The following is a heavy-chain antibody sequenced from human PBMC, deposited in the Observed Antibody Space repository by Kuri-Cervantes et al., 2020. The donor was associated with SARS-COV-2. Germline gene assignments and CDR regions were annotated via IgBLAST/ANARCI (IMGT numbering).Heavy chain of an antibody. V-gene: IGHV3-11*01. CDR2: ISSSGSTI. CDR3: ASRRDAAAGGLYYYYYTDV. D-gene: IGHD6-13*01. Sequence: GGSLRLSCAASGFTFSDYYMSWIRQAPGKGLEWVSYISSSGSTIYYADSVKGRFTISRDNAKNSLYLQMNSLRAEDTDVYYCASRRDAAAGGLYYYYYTDVWGKGTTVTVSS. J-gene: IGHJ6*03. CDR1: GFTFSDYY.